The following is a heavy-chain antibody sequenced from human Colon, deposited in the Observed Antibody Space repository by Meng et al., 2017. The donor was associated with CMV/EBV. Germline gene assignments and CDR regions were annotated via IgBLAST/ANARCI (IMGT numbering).Heavy chain of an antibody. D-gene: IGHD3-9*01. Sequence: EVGLVQSGGGLVQPGGFLRLSCEVSGFSMSDYWMHWVRQTPGKGLMWLSRIRHDGSNIFYADSVKGRITISRDNAKNSLYLEINSLKVEDTAVYYCALEERRLASFDYWGQGILVTVSS. CDR2: IRHDGSNI. J-gene: IGHJ4*02. CDR3: ALEERRLASFDY. V-gene: IGHV3-74*01. CDR1: GFSMSDYW.